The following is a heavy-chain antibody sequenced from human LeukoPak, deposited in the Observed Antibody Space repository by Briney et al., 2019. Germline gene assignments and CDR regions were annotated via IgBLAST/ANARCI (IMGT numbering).Heavy chain of an antibody. V-gene: IGHV3-21*01. CDR3: AKDYYYDSSGYYSYFDY. J-gene: IGHJ4*02. D-gene: IGHD3-22*01. Sequence: GGSLRLSCAASGFTFSSYSMNWVRQAPGKGLEWVSSISTSSTYIYYADSVKGRFTISRDNAKSSLYLQMNSLRAEDTAVYYCAKDYYYDSSGYYSYFDYWGQGTLVTVSS. CDR2: ISTSSTYI. CDR1: GFTFSSYS.